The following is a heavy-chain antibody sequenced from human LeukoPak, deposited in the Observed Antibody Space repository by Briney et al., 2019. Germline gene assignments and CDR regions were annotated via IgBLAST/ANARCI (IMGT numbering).Heavy chain of an antibody. D-gene: IGHD1-20*01. CDR3: ARERVAYNWNDGPHDAFDI. J-gene: IGHJ3*02. Sequence: SQTLSLTCTVSGGSISSGSYYWSWIRQPAGKGLEWIGRIYTSGSTNYNPSLKSRVTMSVDTSKNQFSLKLSSVTAADTAVYYCARERVAYNWNDGPHDAFDIWGQGTMVTVSS. V-gene: IGHV4-61*02. CDR2: IYTSGST. CDR1: GGSISSGSYY.